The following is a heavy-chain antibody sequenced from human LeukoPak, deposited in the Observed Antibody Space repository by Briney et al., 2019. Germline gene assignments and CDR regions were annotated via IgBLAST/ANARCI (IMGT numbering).Heavy chain of an antibody. Sequence: PSQTLSLTCTVSGGSISSGGYYWSWIRQHPGKGLEWIGYIYYSGSTYYNPSLKSRVTISVDTSKNQFPLKLSSVTAADTAVYYCARSRDSSGYYLFDYWGQGTLVTVSS. D-gene: IGHD3-22*01. CDR1: GGSISSGGYY. V-gene: IGHV4-31*03. CDR3: ARSRDSSGYYLFDY. CDR2: IYYSGST. J-gene: IGHJ4*02.